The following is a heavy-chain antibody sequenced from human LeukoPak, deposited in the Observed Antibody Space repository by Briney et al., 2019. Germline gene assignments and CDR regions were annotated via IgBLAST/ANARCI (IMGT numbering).Heavy chain of an antibody. V-gene: IGHV1-69*13. CDR2: ILPIFGTA. J-gene: IGHJ4*02. Sequence: SVKVSCKCSGGTFRSYAIRWVRQAPGQGLAWMGGILPIFGTANYAQKFQGRVTLTADESTSTAYMELSSLRAEDTAVYYCATAPDSRQIDYWGQGTLVTVSS. D-gene: IGHD3-22*01. CDR3: ATAPDSRQIDY. CDR1: GGTFRSYA.